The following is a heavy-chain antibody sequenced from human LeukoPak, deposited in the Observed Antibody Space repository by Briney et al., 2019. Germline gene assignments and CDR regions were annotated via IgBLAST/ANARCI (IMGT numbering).Heavy chain of an antibody. J-gene: IGHJ4*02. D-gene: IGHD6-19*01. V-gene: IGHV3-30*04. CDR1: GFTFSSYA. Sequence: GGSLRLSCAASGFTFSSYAMHWVRQAPGKGLEWVAVISYDGSNKYYADSVKGRFTISRDNSKNTLYLQMNSLRAEDTAVYYCAKDTYSSGWYVGRSEDYWGQGTLVTVSS. CDR3: AKDTYSSGWYVGRSEDY. CDR2: ISYDGSNK.